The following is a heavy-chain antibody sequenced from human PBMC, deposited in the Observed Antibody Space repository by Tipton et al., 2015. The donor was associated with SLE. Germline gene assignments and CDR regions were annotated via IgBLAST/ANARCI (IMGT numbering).Heavy chain of an antibody. D-gene: IGHD3-9*01. J-gene: IGHJ3*02. CDR1: GFSFSSYY. V-gene: IGHV3-74*03. CDR2: IETDGRST. Sequence: GSLRLSCAASGFSFSSYYMNWVRQVPGNGLAWVSRIETDGRSTAYADSVKGRFTVPRDNAQDTLFLQMNSLRAEDSGVYYCARAFRLGLDSFDIWGQGTTVNVST. CDR3: ARAFRLGLDSFDI.